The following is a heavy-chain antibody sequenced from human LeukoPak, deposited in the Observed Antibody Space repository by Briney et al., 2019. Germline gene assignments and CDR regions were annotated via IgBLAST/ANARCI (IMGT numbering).Heavy chain of an antibody. Sequence: SVKVSCKASGGTFSSYAISWVRQAPGQGLEWMGGIIPIFGTANYAQKFQGRVTITADESTSTAYMELSSLRSEDTAAYYCARDQGPGADYGGNSGYIYWGQGTLVTVSS. V-gene: IGHV1-69*13. CDR3: ARDQGPGADYGGNSGYIY. J-gene: IGHJ4*02. D-gene: IGHD4-23*01. CDR1: GGTFSSYA. CDR2: IIPIFGTA.